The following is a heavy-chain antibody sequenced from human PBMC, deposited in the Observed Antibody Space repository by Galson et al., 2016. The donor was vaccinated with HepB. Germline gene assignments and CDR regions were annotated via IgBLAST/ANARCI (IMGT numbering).Heavy chain of an antibody. V-gene: IGHV3-30*18. D-gene: IGHD4-23*01. J-gene: IGHJ4*02. Sequence: SLRLSCAASGFTFSYYGMHWVRQAPGKGLEWVAVVSYDGNHKSFADSVKGRFTISRDNSRNTLFLQINSLRAEDTAVYYCAKNGPKYGGFYFDSWGQGTLVTVSS. CDR3: AKNGPKYGGFYFDS. CDR1: GFTFSYYG. CDR2: VSYDGNHK.